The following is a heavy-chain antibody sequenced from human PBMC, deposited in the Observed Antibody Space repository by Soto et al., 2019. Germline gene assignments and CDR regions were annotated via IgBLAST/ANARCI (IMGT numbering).Heavy chain of an antibody. Sequence: QITLKESGHTLVKPTQTLTLTCTFSGFSVGGSGVGVGWIRQPPGKALEWLGVIYWDDDKPYSSSLRNRITLTKDSSRNHVVLTLAHRVPEDAGKYYCGHSPDIVSPEAHGGFDIWGQETMVTVS. V-gene: IGHV2-5*02. D-gene: IGHD2-15*01. CDR2: IYWDDDK. CDR1: GFSVGGSGVG. J-gene: IGHJ3*02. CDR3: GHSPDIVSPEAHGGFDI.